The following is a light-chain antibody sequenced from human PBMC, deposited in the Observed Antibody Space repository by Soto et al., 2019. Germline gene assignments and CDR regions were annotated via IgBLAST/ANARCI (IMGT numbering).Light chain of an antibody. J-gene: IGKJ1*01. V-gene: IGKV1-5*01. CDR1: HSISNW. CDR3: QQLNSYQWT. CDR2: DAS. Sequence: QMAQSPSTLSASLGDRVTITCRASHSISNWLAWYQQKPGKAPKVLIYDASSLESGVPSRFSGSGSGTDFTLTISSLQPEDFATCYCQQLNSYQWTFGQGTKVDIK.